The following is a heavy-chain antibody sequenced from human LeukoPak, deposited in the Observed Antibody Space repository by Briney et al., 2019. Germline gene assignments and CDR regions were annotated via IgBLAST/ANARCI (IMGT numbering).Heavy chain of an antibody. Sequence: ASVKVSCKASGGTFSSYAISWVRQAPGQGLEWMGWINPNIGGTNDAQKFQGRVTMTRDTSISTAYMELSRLRSDDTAVYYCARVLEGRGGYYFDYWGQGTLVTVSS. V-gene: IGHV1-2*02. J-gene: IGHJ4*02. CDR1: GGTFSSYA. CDR3: ARVLEGRGGYYFDY. D-gene: IGHD1-26*01. CDR2: INPNIGGT.